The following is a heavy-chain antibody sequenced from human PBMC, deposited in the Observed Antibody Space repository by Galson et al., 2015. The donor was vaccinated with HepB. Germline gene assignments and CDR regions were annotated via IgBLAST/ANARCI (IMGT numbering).Heavy chain of an antibody. CDR2: IYYSGST. V-gene: IGHV4-39*01. D-gene: IGHD3-10*01. CDR1: GGSISSSSYY. CDR3: ARKPVLLWFGELSPGWFDP. Sequence: ETLSLTCTVSGGSISSSSYYWGWIRQPPGKGLEWIGSIYYSGSTYYNPSLKSRVTISVDTSKNQFSLKLSSVTAADTAVYYCARKPVLLWFGELSPGWFDPWGQGTLVTVSS. J-gene: IGHJ5*02.